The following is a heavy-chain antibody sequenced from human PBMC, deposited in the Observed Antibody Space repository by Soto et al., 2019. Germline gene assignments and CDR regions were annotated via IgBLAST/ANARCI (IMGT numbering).Heavy chain of an antibody. Sequence: PGGSLRLSCATSGFSFTSYAMRWVRQTPGRDLEWVSTISSTGHDTFYGDFAKGRSTISRDPFNDTVYLQMNNVRAADTAIHFCAKNAGLWEGYWYLDLWGRGTLVTVSS. CDR3: AKNAGLWEGYWYLDL. CDR1: GFSFTSYA. D-gene: IGHD1-26*01. V-gene: IGHV3-23*01. J-gene: IGHJ2*01. CDR2: ISSTGHDT.